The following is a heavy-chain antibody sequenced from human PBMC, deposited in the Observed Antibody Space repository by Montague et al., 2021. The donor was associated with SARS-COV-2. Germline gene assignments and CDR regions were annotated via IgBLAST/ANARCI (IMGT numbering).Heavy chain of an antibody. J-gene: IGHJ4*02. CDR2: VHYTGST. V-gene: IGHV4-59*01. CDR1: GDSISSYY. Sequence: SETLSLTCEVSGDSISSYYWSWIRQSPGKGLEGIGYVHYTGSTAYNPSLKTRGTLSLDTPRNHLSLMLRSVTAADTAVYYCARAQKTCFIANCVDYLELRGLGALVTVSS. D-gene: IGHD1-1*01. CDR3: ARAQKTCFIANCVDYLEL.